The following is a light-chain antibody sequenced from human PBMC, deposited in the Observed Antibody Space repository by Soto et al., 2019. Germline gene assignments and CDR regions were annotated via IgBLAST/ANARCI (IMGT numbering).Light chain of an antibody. CDR1: SSNIESHS. Sequence: QPVLTQAPSASGTPGQRVTISCTGSSSNIESHSVNWYQHLPGTAPKLLIFGFNQRPSGVPDRFSGSKSGTSASLAISGLQSEDEADYYCATWDDSLNGGVFGGGTKLTVL. CDR2: GFN. CDR3: ATWDDSLNGGV. V-gene: IGLV1-44*01. J-gene: IGLJ3*02.